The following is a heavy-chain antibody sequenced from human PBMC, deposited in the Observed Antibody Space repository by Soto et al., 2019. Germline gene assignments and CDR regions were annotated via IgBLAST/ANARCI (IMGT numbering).Heavy chain of an antibody. V-gene: IGHV3-74*01. CDR3: ARLPNKSPQN. CDR1: GFPFSSYW. CDR2: ISTDASST. J-gene: IGHJ1*01. Sequence: EVQLVESGGGLVQPGGSLRLSLEASGFPFSSYWMHWVVQAPGKGLVWVSSISTDASSTSYADPVKARFTISRDNAKNTLYLQMNSVRAEDTAVYYCARLPNKSPQNWGQGTLVIVSP.